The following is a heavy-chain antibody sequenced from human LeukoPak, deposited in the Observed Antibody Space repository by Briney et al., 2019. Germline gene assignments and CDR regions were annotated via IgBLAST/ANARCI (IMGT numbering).Heavy chain of an antibody. V-gene: IGHV4-59*01. J-gene: IGHJ5*02. Sequence: SETLSLTCTVSGGSISSFYWTWIRQPPGKGLEYIGYIYNSGSTNYSPSLKSRVTISVDTSKNQFSLKLNSVTAADTAVYYRARGTQLWSPTNWFDPWGQGTLVTVSS. D-gene: IGHD5-18*01. CDR2: IYNSGST. CDR3: ARGTQLWSPTNWFDP. CDR1: GGSISSFY.